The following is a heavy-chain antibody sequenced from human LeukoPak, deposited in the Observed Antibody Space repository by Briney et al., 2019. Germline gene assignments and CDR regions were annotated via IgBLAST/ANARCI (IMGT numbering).Heavy chain of an antibody. CDR2: ISGSGGST. Sequence: GGSLRLSCAASGFTFSSYGMSWVRQAPGKGLEWVSAISGSGGSTYYADSVKGRFTISRDNSKNTLYLQMNSLRAEDTAVYYCAKDYYYDSSGYYYSGDSTFDYWGQGTLVTVSS. CDR3: AKDYYYDSSGYYYSGDSTFDY. V-gene: IGHV3-23*01. J-gene: IGHJ4*02. D-gene: IGHD3-22*01. CDR1: GFTFSSYG.